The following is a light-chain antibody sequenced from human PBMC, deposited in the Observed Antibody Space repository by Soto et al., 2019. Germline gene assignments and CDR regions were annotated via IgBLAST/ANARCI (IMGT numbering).Light chain of an antibody. CDR2: DAS. CDR1: QSISSK. V-gene: IGKV1-39*01. Sequence: DIHMTQYPSSLSASVVDRVTITCRASQSISSKLNCHQQRPGKVTKLLIYDASSLQSRVSSRFSGSGYGTDLTLPISSFQPEDCATYFCQRSYRSPPTLGQGTTVDIK. J-gene: IGKJ1*01. CDR3: QRSYRSPPT.